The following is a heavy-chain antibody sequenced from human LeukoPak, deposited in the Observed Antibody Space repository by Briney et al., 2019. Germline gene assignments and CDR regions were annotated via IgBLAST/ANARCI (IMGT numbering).Heavy chain of an antibody. Sequence: PSETLSLTCTVSGGSISSYYWSWIRQPPGKGLEWIGYIYYSGSTNYNPSLKSRVTTSVDTSKNQFSLKLSSVTAADTAVYYCARSRGWYHYYYYGMDVWGQGTTVTVSS. CDR1: GGSISSYY. V-gene: IGHV4-59*01. J-gene: IGHJ6*02. D-gene: IGHD6-19*01. CDR2: IYYSGST. CDR3: ARSRGWYHYYYYGMDV.